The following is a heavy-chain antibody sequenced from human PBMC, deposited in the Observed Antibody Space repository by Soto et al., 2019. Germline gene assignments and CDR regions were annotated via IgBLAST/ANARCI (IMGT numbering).Heavy chain of an antibody. D-gene: IGHD6-13*01. CDR3: TLGSWSAETFDI. CDR1: GGTFSTYT. CDR2: ILPMLDIT. V-gene: IGHV1-69*02. J-gene: IGHJ3*02. Sequence: QVQLVQSGAEVKKPGSSVKVSCKASGGTFSTYTIIWVRQAPGQGLEWMGRILPMLDITNSAQRFKGRVTITADKSTSTAYLELSSPRSEDTAVYYCTLGSWSAETFDIWGRGTMVTVSS.